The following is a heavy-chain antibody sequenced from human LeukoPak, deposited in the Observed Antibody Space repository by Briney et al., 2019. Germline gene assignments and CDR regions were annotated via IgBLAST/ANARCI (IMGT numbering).Heavy chain of an antibody. Sequence: GGSLRLSCAASGFTFSSYWMSWVRQAPGKGLEWVANIKQDGSEKYYADSVKGRFTMSRDNGNNSVYLQINSPRAEDTAVYFCARDREKFGSVDVFEIWGQGTTVTVSS. CDR3: ARDREKFGSVDVFEI. D-gene: IGHD3-10*01. CDR2: IKQDGSEK. V-gene: IGHV3-7*03. J-gene: IGHJ3*02. CDR1: GFTFSSYW.